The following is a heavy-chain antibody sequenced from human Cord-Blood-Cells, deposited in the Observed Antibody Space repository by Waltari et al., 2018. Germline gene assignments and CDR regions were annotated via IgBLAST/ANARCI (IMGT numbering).Heavy chain of an antibody. CDR1: GFTFSSYA. CDR3: ARVPMTTVTLDY. D-gene: IGHD4-17*01. Sequence: QVQLVESGGGVVQPGRSLRLSCAASGFTFSSYAMHWVRQAPGKGVGWGAVKSYDGSNKYYADSVKGRFTISRDNSKNTLYLQMNSLRAEDTAVYYCARVPMTTVTLDYWGQGTLVTVSS. J-gene: IGHJ4*02. CDR2: KSYDGSNK. V-gene: IGHV3-30-3*01.